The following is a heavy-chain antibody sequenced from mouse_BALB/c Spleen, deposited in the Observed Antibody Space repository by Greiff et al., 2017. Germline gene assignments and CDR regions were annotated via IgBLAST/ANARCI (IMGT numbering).Heavy chain of an antibody. D-gene: IGHD2-14*01. V-gene: IGHV3-1*02. Sequence: EVKLVESGPDLVKPSQSLSLTCTVTGYSITSGYSWHWIRQFPGNKLEWMGYIHYSGSTNYNPSLKSRISITRDTSKNQFFLQLNSVTTEDTATYYCARSTYRYHEWDYYAMDYWGQGTSVTVSS. CDR3: ARSTYRYHEWDYYAMDY. CDR1: GYSITSGYS. J-gene: IGHJ4*01. CDR2: IHYSGST.